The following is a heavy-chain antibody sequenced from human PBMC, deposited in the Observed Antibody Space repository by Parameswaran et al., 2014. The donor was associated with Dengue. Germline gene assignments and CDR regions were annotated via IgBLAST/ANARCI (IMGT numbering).Heavy chain of an antibody. V-gene: IGHV3-23*01. Sequence: RWIRQPPGKGLEWVSAISGSGGSTYYADSVKGRFTISRDNSKNTLYLQMNSLRAEDTAVYYCAKEIDGDYDFYYYGMDVWGQGTTVTVSS. CDR3: AKEIDGDYDFYYYGMDV. CDR2: ISGSGGST. D-gene: IGHD4-17*01. J-gene: IGHJ6*02.